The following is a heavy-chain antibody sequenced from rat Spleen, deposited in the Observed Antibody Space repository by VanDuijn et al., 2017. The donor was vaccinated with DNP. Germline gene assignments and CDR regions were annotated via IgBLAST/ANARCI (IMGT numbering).Heavy chain of an antibody. J-gene: IGHJ2*01. CDR3: ARWNDGLDY. D-gene: IGHD1-12*02. Sequence: QIQLQQSGAELTKPGSSVKISCKASGYTFTSYYIGWIKQTTGQGLEYIGYIHPGSGGTNYNEKFKGKATLTVDGSSSTAFMQLSSLTPGDSAVYYCARWNDGLDYWGQGIMVTVSS. CDR2: IHPGSGGT. V-gene: IGHV1-43*01. CDR1: GYTFTSYY.